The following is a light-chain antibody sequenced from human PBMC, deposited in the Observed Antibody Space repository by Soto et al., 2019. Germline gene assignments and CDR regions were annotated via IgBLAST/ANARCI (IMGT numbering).Light chain of an antibody. V-gene: IGKV1-5*01. CDR1: QSITNR. J-gene: IGKJ1*01. Sequence: DSQMTQSPFTLSASVGDRVAMSCRATQSITNRWAWYQLKPRTAPKLLIYPASTLQGGAPSRRSGSGSGTEITPTTSCLQSAYFATYYGPQYYSYPRTFGQGTKVDI. CDR3: PQYYSYPRT. CDR2: PAS.